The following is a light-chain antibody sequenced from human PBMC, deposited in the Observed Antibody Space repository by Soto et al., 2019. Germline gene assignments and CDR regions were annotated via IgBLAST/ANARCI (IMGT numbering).Light chain of an antibody. J-gene: IGLJ1*01. CDR1: SSDVGGYNY. Sequence: QSALTQPASVSGSPGQSITISCTGTSSDVGGYNYVSWYQQHPGKAPKLMIYDVSNRHSGVSNRISGSKSGNTAALTISGLQAEDEADYYCSSYTSSSTLYVFGTGTKLTVL. CDR3: SSYTSSSTLYV. CDR2: DVS. V-gene: IGLV2-14*01.